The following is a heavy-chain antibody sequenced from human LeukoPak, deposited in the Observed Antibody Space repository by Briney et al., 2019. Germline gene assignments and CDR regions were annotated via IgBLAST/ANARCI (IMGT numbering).Heavy chain of an antibody. V-gene: IGHV3-74*01. CDR3: AREATLEASWSDAFDI. CDR1: GFTFSSYW. J-gene: IGHJ3*02. CDR2: INSDGSST. D-gene: IGHD5-12*01. Sequence: WGSLRLSCAASGFTFSSYWMHWVRQAPGKGLVWVSRINSDGSSTSYADSVKGRFTISRDNAKNTLYLQMNSLRAEDTAVYYCAREATLEASWSDAFDIWGQGTMVTVSS.